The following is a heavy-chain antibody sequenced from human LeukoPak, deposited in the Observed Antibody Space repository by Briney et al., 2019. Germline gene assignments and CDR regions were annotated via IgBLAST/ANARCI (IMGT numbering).Heavy chain of an antibody. CDR3: ARVGWYGDYYYYYYKDV. CDR2: VYPRGST. Sequence: SEALSLPYPVSGCCVSRYYRSWIRQPAGKGQARLGRVYPRGSTNYTPSLKSRVTISVVTSKNQFSLKLSSVTAADTAVYYCARVGWYGDYYYYYYKDVWGKGTTVTVSS. J-gene: IGHJ6*03. V-gene: IGHV4-4*07. CDR1: GCCVSRYY. D-gene: IGHD6-19*01.